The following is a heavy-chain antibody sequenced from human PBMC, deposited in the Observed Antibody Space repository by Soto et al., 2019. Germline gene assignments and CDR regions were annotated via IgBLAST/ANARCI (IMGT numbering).Heavy chain of an antibody. CDR2: ISGNGGNT. J-gene: IGHJ4*02. CDR1: ALTFSSFA. Sequence: EVQLLESGGGLVQPGGSLRLSCAASALTFSSFAMSWVRQAPGKGLEWVSGISGNGGNTHYADSVKGRFTISRDNSRNTLYLQMNSLRTEDTALYYCLTWTSGAPDYWGQETLVTVSS. D-gene: IGHD1-1*01. V-gene: IGHV3-23*01. CDR3: LTWTSGAPDY.